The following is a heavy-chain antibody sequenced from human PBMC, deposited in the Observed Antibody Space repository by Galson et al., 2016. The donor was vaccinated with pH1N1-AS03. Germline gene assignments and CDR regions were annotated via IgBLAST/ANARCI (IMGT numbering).Heavy chain of an antibody. V-gene: IGHV1-46*01. CDR1: GYTFTRYY. D-gene: IGHD3-10*01. CDR2: IDPSGGGT. CDR3: VAYGSGTQAYFDF. J-gene: IGHJ4*02. Sequence: SVKVSRKASGYTFTRYYMHWVRQAPGQGLEWMGVIDPSGGGTTYAQKFHGRVTMTRDTSTTTAHMELSSLRSEDTAIYYCVAYGSGTQAYFDFWGQGTLVTVSS.